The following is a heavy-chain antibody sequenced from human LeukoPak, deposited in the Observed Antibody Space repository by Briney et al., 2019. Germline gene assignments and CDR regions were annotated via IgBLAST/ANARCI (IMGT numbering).Heavy chain of an antibody. J-gene: IGHJ6*01. V-gene: IGHV3-33*01. Sequence: GRSLRLSRAASGFTFRRFGIHGVRQAPGKGLEWVAIVWYDGSNKYYADSVKGRFTISRDNSKNTLYLQMNSLRAEDTAVYYCARDVVVPTNLCSYAIDVWGQGTRVTVPS. CDR2: VWYDGSNK. CDR3: ARDVVVPTNLCSYAIDV. D-gene: IGHD2-15*01. CDR1: GFTFRRFG.